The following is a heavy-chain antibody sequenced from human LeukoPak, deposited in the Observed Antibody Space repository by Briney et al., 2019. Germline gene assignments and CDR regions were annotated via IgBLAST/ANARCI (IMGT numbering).Heavy chain of an antibody. CDR2: IYYSGST. J-gene: IGHJ4*02. V-gene: IGHV4-39*01. Sequence: SETLSLTCTVSGGSISSSSYYWGWIRQPPGKGLEWIGSIYYSGSTYYNPSLKSRVTISVDTSKNQFSLKLSSVTAADTAVYYCASHYDFWSGSLDYWGQGTLVTVSS. CDR1: GGSISSSSYY. CDR3: ASHYDFWSGSLDY. D-gene: IGHD3-3*01.